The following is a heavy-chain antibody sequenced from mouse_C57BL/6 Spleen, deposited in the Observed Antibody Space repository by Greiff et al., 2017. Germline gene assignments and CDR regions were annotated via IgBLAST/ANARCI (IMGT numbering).Heavy chain of an antibody. J-gene: IGHJ2*01. CDR2: ISSGSSTI. CDR1: GFTFSDYG. V-gene: IGHV5-17*01. D-gene: IGHD2-4*01. Sequence: EVKLMESGGGLVKPGGSLKLSCAASGFTFSDYGMHWVSQAPEKGLEWVAYISSGSSTIYYADTVKGRFTISIDNAKNTLFLQMTSLRSEDTAMYYCARGGDYTVFFDYWGQGTTLTVSS. CDR3: ARGGDYTVFFDY.